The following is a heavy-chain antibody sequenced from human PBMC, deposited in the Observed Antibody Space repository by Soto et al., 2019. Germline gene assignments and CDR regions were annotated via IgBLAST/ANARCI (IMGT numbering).Heavy chain of an antibody. CDR2: IYPGDSDT. J-gene: IGHJ6*02. V-gene: IGHV5-51*01. CDR3: AGGRFRQCSGSPGNDYYGMDV. Sequence: PGESLKISCKGSGYSFTSYWIGWVRQMPGKGLEWMGIIYPGDSDTRYSPSFQGQVTISADKSISTAYLQWSSLKASDTAMYYCAGGRFRQCSGSPGNDYYGMDVWGQRTTVTGSS. D-gene: IGHD3-10*02. CDR1: GYSFTSYW.